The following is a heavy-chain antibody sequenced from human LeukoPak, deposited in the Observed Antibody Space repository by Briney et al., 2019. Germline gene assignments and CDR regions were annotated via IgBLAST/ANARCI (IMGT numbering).Heavy chain of an antibody. CDR2: ISAYNGNT. CDR3: ARDETPYSGYDFILIMDAFDI. Sequence: ASVKVSCKASGYTFTSYGINWVRQAPGQGLEWMGWISAYNGNTNYAQKLQGRVTMTTDTSTSTAYMELRSLRSDDTAVYYCARDETPYSGYDFILIMDAFDIWGQGTMVTVSS. CDR1: GYTFTSYG. D-gene: IGHD5-12*01. V-gene: IGHV1-18*01. J-gene: IGHJ3*02.